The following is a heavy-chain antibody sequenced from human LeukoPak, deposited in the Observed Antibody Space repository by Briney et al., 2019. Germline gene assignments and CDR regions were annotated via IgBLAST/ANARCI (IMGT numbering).Heavy chain of an antibody. CDR2: IYTSGTP. J-gene: IGHJ4*02. Sequence: SETLSLTCTVSGGSISSGTYYWTWIRQPAGKGLEWIGRIYTSGTPNYNPSLESRVTISMDTSKNQFSLRLSSVTAADTAVYYCARELDYYDSSGYSTFDYWGQGTLVTVSS. CDR3: ARELDYYDSSGYSTFDY. CDR1: GGSISSGTYY. V-gene: IGHV4-61*02. D-gene: IGHD3-22*01.